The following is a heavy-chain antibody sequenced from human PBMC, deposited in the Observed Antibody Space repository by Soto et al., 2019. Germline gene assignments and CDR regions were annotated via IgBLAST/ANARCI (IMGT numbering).Heavy chain of an antibody. D-gene: IGHD6-13*01. V-gene: IGHV4-59*08. J-gene: IGHJ6*03. Sequence: SETLSLTCTVSGGSISSYYWSWIRQPPGKGLEWIGYIYYSGSTNYNPSLKSRVTISVDTSKNQFSLKLSSVTAADTAVYYCARHSIAAAGIFYYYMDVWGKGTTVTSP. CDR1: GGSISSYY. CDR2: IYYSGST. CDR3: ARHSIAAAGIFYYYMDV.